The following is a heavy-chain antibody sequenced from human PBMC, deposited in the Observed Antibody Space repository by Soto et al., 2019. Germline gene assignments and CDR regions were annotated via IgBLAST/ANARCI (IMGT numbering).Heavy chain of an antibody. CDR2: ISYDGSNK. CDR1: GFTFSSYG. Sequence: PGGSLRLSCAASGFTFSSYGMNRVRQAPGKGLVWMAVISYDGSNKYYAESVKGRFTISRDNSKNTLYLQMNSLRAEDTAVYYCAKVPETTQNDYWGQGTLVTVSS. CDR3: AKVPETTQNDY. J-gene: IGHJ4*02. D-gene: IGHD4-4*01. V-gene: IGHV3-30*18.